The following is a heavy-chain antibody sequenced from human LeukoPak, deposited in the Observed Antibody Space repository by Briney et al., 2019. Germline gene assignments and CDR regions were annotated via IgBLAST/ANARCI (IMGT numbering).Heavy chain of an antibody. CDR3: ARRSGIAVAGAFDY. J-gene: IGHJ4*02. Sequence: GGSLRLSCAASGFTVSSNYMSWVRQAPGKGLEWVSVIYSGGSTYYADSVKGRFTISRDNSKNTLYLQMNSLRAEDTAVYYCARRSGIAVAGAFDYWGQGTLVTVSS. V-gene: IGHV3-66*04. CDR2: IYSGGST. CDR1: GFTVSSNY. D-gene: IGHD6-19*01.